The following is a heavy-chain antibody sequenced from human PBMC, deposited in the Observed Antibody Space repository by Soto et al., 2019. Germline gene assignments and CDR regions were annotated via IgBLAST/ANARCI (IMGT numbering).Heavy chain of an antibody. V-gene: IGHV4-34*01. CDR3: ARGRRASSSWYSLLDVRVTNWFDP. D-gene: IGHD6-13*01. CDR2: INHSGST. CDR1: GGSFSCYY. J-gene: IGHJ5*02. Sequence: KTSETLSLTCAVYGGSFSCYYWIWIRQPPGKGLEWIGEINHSGSTNYNPSLKSRVTISVDTSKNQFSLKLSSVTAADTAVYYCARGRRASSSWYSLLDVRVTNWFDPWGQGTQVTVSS.